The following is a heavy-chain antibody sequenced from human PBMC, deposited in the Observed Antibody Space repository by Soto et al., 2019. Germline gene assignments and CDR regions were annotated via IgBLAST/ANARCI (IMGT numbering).Heavy chain of an antibody. V-gene: IGHV3-23*01. CDR3: AKGRGGSGSLTPRVDF. CDR2: ISGGGDTT. CDR1: GFTFNNYA. D-gene: IGHD3-10*01. Sequence: EVQLLESGGGLVQPGGSLRLSCAASGFTFNNYAMTGVRQAPGKGLEWVSAISGGGDTTSYADSVKGRFTVSRDGSKNTLYLQMSSLRVEDTALYYCAKGRGGSGSLTPRVDFWGQGTLVTVSS. J-gene: IGHJ4*02.